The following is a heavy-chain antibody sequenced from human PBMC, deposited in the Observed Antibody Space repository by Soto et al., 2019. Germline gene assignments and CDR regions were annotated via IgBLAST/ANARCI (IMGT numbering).Heavy chain of an antibody. D-gene: IGHD3-22*01. CDR3: AKVGSSGSISAYYFDY. CDR2: ISVPDGST. Sequence: GGSLRLSCAASGFTFSNYAMSWVRQAPGKGLDWVSTISVPDGSTYYADSVKGRFTISRDNSKNTLYLQMNSLRAEDTAVYYCAKVGSSGSISAYYFDYWGQGTLVTVSS. J-gene: IGHJ4*02. CDR1: GFTFSNYA. V-gene: IGHV3-23*01.